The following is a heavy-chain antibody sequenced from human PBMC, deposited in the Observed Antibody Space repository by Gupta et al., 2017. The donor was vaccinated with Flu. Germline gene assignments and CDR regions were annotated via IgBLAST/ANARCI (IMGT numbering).Heavy chain of an antibody. V-gene: IGHV4-39*01. D-gene: IGHD4-17*01. CDR2: MYHGGNI. Sequence: QLPLQESGPGLVKPSETLSLNCTVSGGSISSSSYYWGWIRQPPGKGLEWIGSMYHGGNIYYNPSLKSRVTISVDRSKNQISLKLSSVTAADTAVYVCARRGYGDYYFDYWGQGTLVTVSS. CDR1: GGSISSSSYY. J-gene: IGHJ4*02. CDR3: ARRGYGDYYFDY.